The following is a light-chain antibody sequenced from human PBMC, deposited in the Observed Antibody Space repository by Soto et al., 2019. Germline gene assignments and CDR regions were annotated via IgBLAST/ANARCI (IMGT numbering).Light chain of an antibody. V-gene: IGKV1-27*01. CDR1: QGISNY. CDR2: AAS. CDR3: QKYGS. J-gene: IGKJ3*01. Sequence: DIQMTQSPSSLSASVGDRVTITCRASQGISNYLAWYQQKPGKVPKLLIYAASTLQSGVPPRFSGSGSGTDFTLTLSSLQPEDVATYYYQKYGSFGPGTNVDIK.